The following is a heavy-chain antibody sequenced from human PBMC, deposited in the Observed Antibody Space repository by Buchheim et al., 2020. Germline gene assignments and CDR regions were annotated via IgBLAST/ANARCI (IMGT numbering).Heavy chain of an antibody. CDR1: GFTFSSYG. Sequence: QVQLVESGGGVVQPGRSLRLSCAASGFTFSSYGMHWVRQAPGKGLEWVAVISFDGNNKYYADSVKGRSTISRDNSRNTLFLQMNSLRPEDTSVYYCAKVGYCSGGTCSGDLDYWGQGTL. D-gene: IGHD2-15*01. J-gene: IGHJ4*02. CDR2: ISFDGNNK. V-gene: IGHV3-30*18. CDR3: AKVGYCSGGTCSGDLDY.